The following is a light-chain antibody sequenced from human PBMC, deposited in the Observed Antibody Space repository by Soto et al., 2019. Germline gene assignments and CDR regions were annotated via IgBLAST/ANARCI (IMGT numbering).Light chain of an antibody. CDR1: SNDIGGYNY. Sequence: QSALTQPASVSGSPGQSITFSCTGTSNDIGGYNYVSWYQQHPGKAPKLMIFDVSNRPSGVSYRFSGSKSGNKASLTISGLQAEDEADYYCSSYTSSSTLLFGGGTKLTVL. CDR3: SSYTSSSTLL. CDR2: DVS. J-gene: IGLJ2*01. V-gene: IGLV2-14*01.